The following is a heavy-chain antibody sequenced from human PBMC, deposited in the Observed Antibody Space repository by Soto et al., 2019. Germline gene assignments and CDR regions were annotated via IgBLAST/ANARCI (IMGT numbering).Heavy chain of an antibody. J-gene: IGHJ5*02. Sequence: QVQLVQSGAEVKKPGASVKVSCKASGYTFSTHGISWVRQVPGQGLEWMGWVRGDNGHRNYAQSLAGGVTMTTDTSMNRAYMVLRSLRSDNTAVYYCAGVLGYCRSGTCYREWFDPWGQGTLVTVSS. CDR1: GYTFSTHG. CDR2: VRGDNGHR. V-gene: IGHV1-18*01. D-gene: IGHD2-15*01. CDR3: AGVLGYCRSGTCYREWFDP.